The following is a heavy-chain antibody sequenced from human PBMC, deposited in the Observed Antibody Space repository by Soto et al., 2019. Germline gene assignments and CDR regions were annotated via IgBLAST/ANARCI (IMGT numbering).Heavy chain of an antibody. J-gene: IGHJ4*02. V-gene: IGHV4-34*01. CDR2: INHSGST. Sequence: LSLTCAVYGGSFSGYYWSWIRQPPGKGLEWIGEINHSGSTNYNPSLKSRVTISVDTSKNQFSLKLSSVTAADTAVYYCAKSRRFDYWGQGTLVTVSS. CDR1: GGSFSGYY. CDR3: AKSRRFDY.